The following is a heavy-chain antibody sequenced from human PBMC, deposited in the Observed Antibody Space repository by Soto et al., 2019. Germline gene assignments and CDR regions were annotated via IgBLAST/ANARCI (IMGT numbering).Heavy chain of an antibody. CDR1: GYTFSSYG. J-gene: IGHJ4*02. CDR3: ARTTLFSGYSDY. D-gene: IGHD3-22*01. Sequence: QVQLVQSGAEVKKPGASVKVSCKASGYTFSSYGINSVRQAPGQGLEWIGWISGYNGNTNYAQSLQGRVTMTTDTSTTTAYMELRSLRSDDTALYFCARTTLFSGYSDYWGQGTLVTVSS. CDR2: ISGYNGNT. V-gene: IGHV1-18*01.